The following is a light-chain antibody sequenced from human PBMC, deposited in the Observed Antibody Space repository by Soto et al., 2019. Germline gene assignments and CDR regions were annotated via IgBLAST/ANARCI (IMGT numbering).Light chain of an antibody. V-gene: IGLV2-14*03. CDR2: DVS. CDR1: GSDVGGYNY. CDR3: SSYTRSKTYV. Sequence: QSALTQPASVSGSPGQSITISCTGTGSDVGGYNYVSWYQQHPGKAPKLVIYDVSNRPSGVSNRFSSSKSGNTASLTISGLQAEDEADYYCSSYTRSKTYVFGTGTKLTVL. J-gene: IGLJ1*01.